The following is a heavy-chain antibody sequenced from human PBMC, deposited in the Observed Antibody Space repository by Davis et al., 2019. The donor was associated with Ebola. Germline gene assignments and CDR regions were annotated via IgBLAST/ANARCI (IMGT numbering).Heavy chain of an antibody. Sequence: ASVKVSCKASGYTFTGYYMHWVRQAPGQGLEWMGWINPNSGGTNYAQKFQGWVTMTRDTSTSTVYMELSSLRAEDTAVYYCARDRSYYGMDVWGQGTTVTVSS. CDR3: ARDRSYYGMDV. V-gene: IGHV1-2*04. J-gene: IGHJ6*02. CDR2: INPNSGGT. CDR1: GYTFTGYY.